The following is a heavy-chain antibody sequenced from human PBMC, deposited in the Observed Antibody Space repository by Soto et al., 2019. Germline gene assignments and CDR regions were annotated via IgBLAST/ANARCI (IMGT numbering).Heavy chain of an antibody. D-gene: IGHD3-9*01. CDR2: ISWNSGNK. CDR3: AKEAGLVRFFDWLSIGLDV. V-gene: IGHV3-9*01. J-gene: IGHJ6*02. Sequence: EVQLVESGGDLVQPGRSLRLSCAASGFTFDDYAMHWVRQAPGKGLEWVSGISWNSGNKGYADSVKGRFTISRDNAKNFLYLKMNSLRAEDTALYYCAKEAGLVRFFDWLSIGLDVWGQGTAVTVS. CDR1: GFTFDDYA.